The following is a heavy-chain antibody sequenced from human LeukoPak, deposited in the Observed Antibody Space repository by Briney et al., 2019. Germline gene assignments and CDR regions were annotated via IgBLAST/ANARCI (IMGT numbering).Heavy chain of an antibody. Sequence: PSETLSLTCTVSGGSISSYYWSWIRQPPGKGLEWIGYIYYSGSTNYNPSLKSRVTISVDTSKNQFSLKLSSVTAADTAVYYCASTVLLWFGESPYYFDYWGQGTLVTVSS. J-gene: IGHJ4*02. CDR1: GGSISSYY. V-gene: IGHV4-59*01. D-gene: IGHD3-10*01. CDR2: IYYSGST. CDR3: ASTVLLWFGESPYYFDY.